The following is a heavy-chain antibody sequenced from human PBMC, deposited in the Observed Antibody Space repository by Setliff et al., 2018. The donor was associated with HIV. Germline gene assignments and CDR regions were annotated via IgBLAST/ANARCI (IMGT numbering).Heavy chain of an antibody. D-gene: IGHD6-13*01. J-gene: IGHJ3*02. V-gene: IGHV5-51*01. Sequence: GESLKLSCKALDYTFTTYWIGWVRQKPGEGLEWMGIIYPDDSNIRYNPSFQSHVTISADKSIATAYLQVNDLKTSDTATCYCARRDGRSMNAFEIWGPGTMVT. CDR2: IYPDDSNI. CDR3: ARRDGRSMNAFEI. CDR1: DYTFTTYW.